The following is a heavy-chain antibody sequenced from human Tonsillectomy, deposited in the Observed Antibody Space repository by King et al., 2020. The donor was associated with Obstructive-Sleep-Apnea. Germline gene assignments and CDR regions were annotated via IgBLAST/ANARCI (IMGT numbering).Heavy chain of an antibody. CDR1: GGSISSGGSS. CDR3: AREGFCTSTSCFDS. D-gene: IGHD2-2*01. V-gene: IGHV4-30-2*01. Sequence: MQLQESGSGLVKPSQTLSLTCAVSGGSISSGGSSWSWIRQPPGKGLEWIGFISHSGSTYYNPSLKSRVTMSIDSSKNQFSLRLSSLTAADTAVYYCAREGFCTSTSCFDSWGQGTLVTVSS. CDR2: ISHSGST. J-gene: IGHJ4*02.